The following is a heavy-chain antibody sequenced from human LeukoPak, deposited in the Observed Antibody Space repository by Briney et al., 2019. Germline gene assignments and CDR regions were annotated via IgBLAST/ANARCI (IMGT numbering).Heavy chain of an antibody. D-gene: IGHD5-12*01. Sequence: SESLSLTCTVSGGSIRSSSYYWGWIRQPPGKGLEWNGSIYYDGSTYYNPSLKSRVTISVDTSKNQFSPKLSSATATDTAVYYCARRGYEEFAIWGQGTMVTVSS. CDR1: GGSIRSSSYY. V-gene: IGHV4-39*01. J-gene: IGHJ3*02. CDR2: IYYDGST. CDR3: ARRGYEEFAI.